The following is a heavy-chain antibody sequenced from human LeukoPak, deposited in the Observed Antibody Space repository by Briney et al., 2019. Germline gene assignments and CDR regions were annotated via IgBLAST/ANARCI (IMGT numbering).Heavy chain of an antibody. CDR2: LYSDGNT. CDR1: GFTVITNN. V-gene: IGHV3-53*01. Sequence: GGSLRLSCAASGFTVITNNMTWVRRAPGKGLEWVSVLYSDGNTKYADSVQGRFTISRDNSKNTLYLEMNSLSPDDTAVYYCARGVEPLAANTLAYWGQGTLVTVSS. CDR3: ARGVEPLAANTLAY. J-gene: IGHJ4*02. D-gene: IGHD1-14*01.